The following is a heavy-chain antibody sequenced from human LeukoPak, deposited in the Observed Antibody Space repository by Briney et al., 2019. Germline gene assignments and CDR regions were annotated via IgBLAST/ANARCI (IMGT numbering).Heavy chain of an antibody. J-gene: IGHJ6*03. Sequence: SETLSLTCTVSGGSISSYYWSWIRQPPGKGLEWIGYIYYSGSTNYNPSLKSRVTISVDTSKNQFSLKLSSVTAADTAVYYCARAPLAVPAAILYYYYYMDVWGKGTTVTASS. CDR2: IYYSGST. CDR3: ARAPLAVPAAILYYYYYMDV. V-gene: IGHV4-59*01. D-gene: IGHD2-2*01. CDR1: GGSISSYY.